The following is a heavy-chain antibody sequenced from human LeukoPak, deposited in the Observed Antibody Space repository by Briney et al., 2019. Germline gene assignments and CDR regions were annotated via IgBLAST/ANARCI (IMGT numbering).Heavy chain of an antibody. Sequence: GRSLRLSCAASGFTFDDYAMHWVRQAPGKGLEWVSGISLNSGSIGYVDSVKGRFTISRDNAKNSLYLQINSLRAEDMALYYCAKSVEAVAGFFDYWGQGTLVTVSS. V-gene: IGHV3-9*03. D-gene: IGHD6-19*01. J-gene: IGHJ4*02. CDR1: GFTFDDYA. CDR2: ISLNSGSI. CDR3: AKSVEAVAGFFDY.